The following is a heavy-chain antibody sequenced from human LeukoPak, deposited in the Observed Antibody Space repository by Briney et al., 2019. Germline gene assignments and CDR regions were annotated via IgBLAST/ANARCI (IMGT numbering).Heavy chain of an antibody. Sequence: SETLSLTCTVSAVSISTYYWSWIRQPAGKGLEWIGRIYTSGSTNYNPSLKSRVTMSVDTSKNQFSLKLSSVTAADTAVYFCARDYEDAFDIWGQGTMVTVSS. V-gene: IGHV4-4*07. CDR1: AVSISTYY. D-gene: IGHD3-16*01. CDR3: ARDYEDAFDI. J-gene: IGHJ3*02. CDR2: IYTSGST.